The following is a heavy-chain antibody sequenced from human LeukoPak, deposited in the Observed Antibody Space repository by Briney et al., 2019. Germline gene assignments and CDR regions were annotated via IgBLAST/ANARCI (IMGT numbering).Heavy chain of an antibody. CDR3: AREATTVTTYYY. J-gene: IGHJ4*02. CDR2: IDPNSGGT. CDR1: GYTFTGYY. Sequence: ASVKVSCKASGYTFTGYYMHWVRQAPGQGLEWMGWIDPNSGGTNYAQKFQGRVTMTRDTPISTAYMELSRLRSDDTAVYYCAREATTVTTYYYWGQGTLVTVSS. D-gene: IGHD4-17*01. V-gene: IGHV1-2*02.